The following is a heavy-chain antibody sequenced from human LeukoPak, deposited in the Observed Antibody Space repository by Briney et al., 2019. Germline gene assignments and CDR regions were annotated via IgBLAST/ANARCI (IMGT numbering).Heavy chain of an antibody. CDR1: GGSISSYY. V-gene: IGHV4-59*08. Sequence: PSETLSLTCTVSGGSISSYYWSWIRQPPGKGLEWIGYIYYSRSTNYNPSLKSRVTIPVDTSKNQFSLKLSSVTAADTAVYYYARRAYDYVWGSYRYYFDYWGQGTLVTVSS. J-gene: IGHJ4*02. CDR2: IYYSRST. CDR3: ARRAYDYVWGSYRYYFDY. D-gene: IGHD3-16*02.